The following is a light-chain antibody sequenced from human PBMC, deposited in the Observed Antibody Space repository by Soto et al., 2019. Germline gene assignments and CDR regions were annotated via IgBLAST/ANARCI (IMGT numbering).Light chain of an antibody. J-gene: IGLJ1*01. CDR1: SSDVGGYDY. CDR3: TSWTTNNIPYV. V-gene: IGLV2-14*03. Sequence: QSALTQPASVSGSPGQSITISCTGTSSDVGGYDYVSWYQLHPGKAPKLMVFEVTHRPSGVSDRFSGSKSGSTASLTISGLQTDDEADYYCTSWTTNNIPYVFGTGTKVTVL. CDR2: EVT.